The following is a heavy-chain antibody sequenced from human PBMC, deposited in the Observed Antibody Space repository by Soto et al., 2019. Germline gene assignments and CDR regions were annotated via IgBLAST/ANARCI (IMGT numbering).Heavy chain of an antibody. CDR2: ISPYNGNT. J-gene: IGHJ4*02. Sequence: QVQLVQSGAEVKKPGASVKVSCKASRYTFTNFGISWVRPAPGQGLAWMGWISPYNGNTNYAQKLHGIVTMTTDTSTSIAYMELRSLRSDDTAVYYCARDTGSHQDYWGQGTLVTVSS. D-gene: IGHD2-15*01. CDR1: RYTFTNFG. V-gene: IGHV1-18*01. CDR3: ARDTGSHQDY.